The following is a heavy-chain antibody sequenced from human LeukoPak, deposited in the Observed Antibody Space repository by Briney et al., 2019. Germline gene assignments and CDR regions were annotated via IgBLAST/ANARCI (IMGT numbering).Heavy chain of an antibody. CDR3: ARGRRYCSGGSCYNWFDP. CDR2: FYYSGST. Sequence: SETLSLTCTVSGGSITSSNYFWGWIRQPPGKGLEWIGSFYYSGSTYYNPSLKSRVTISVDTSKNSFSLKLSSVTAADTAVYYCARGRRYCSGGSCYNWFDPWGQGTLVTVSS. V-gene: IGHV4-39*01. CDR1: GGSITSSNYF. J-gene: IGHJ5*02. D-gene: IGHD2-15*01.